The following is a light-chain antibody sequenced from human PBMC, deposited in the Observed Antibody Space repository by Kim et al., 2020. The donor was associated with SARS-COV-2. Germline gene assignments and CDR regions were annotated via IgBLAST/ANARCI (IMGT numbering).Light chain of an antibody. Sequence: IALTQAPATLSLSPGERVTLSCRASQSITSFLAWYQQKPGQAPRLLIYDASNRATGVPARFSGSGSGTDFTLTISSLEPDDFAVYYCQQRYKWPLTFGGGTKVDIK. J-gene: IGKJ4*01. V-gene: IGKV3-11*01. CDR2: DAS. CDR3: QQRYKWPLT. CDR1: QSITSF.